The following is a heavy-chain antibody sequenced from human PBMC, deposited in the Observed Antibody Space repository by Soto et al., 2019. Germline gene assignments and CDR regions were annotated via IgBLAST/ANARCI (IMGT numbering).Heavy chain of an antibody. CDR3: ARRDYSHNYFDP. J-gene: IGHJ5*02. V-gene: IGHV1-69*01. CDR2: IIPMFGSP. D-gene: IGHD3-22*01. Sequence: HLVQSGAEVKKPGSSVKVSCKASGGTFSSDGITWLRQAPGQGLEWMGGIIPMFGSPHYAEKFEGRVKISADQSTTTVHMEVMSLESEDTAVYYCARRDYSHNYFDPWGQGTLVTVSS. CDR1: GGTFSSDG.